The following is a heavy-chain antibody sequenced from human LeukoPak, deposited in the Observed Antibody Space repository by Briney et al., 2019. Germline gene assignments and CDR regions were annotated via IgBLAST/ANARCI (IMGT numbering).Heavy chain of an antibody. CDR2: ISSSSSYI. J-gene: IGHJ4*02. Sequence: GGSLRLSCAASGFTFSSYSMNWVRQAPGKGLEWVSSISSSSSYIYYADSVKGRFTISRDNAKNSLYLQMNSLRAEDTAVYYCARDQGDGYTYFDYWGQGTLVTVSS. CDR1: GFTFSSYS. CDR3: ARDQGDGYTYFDY. V-gene: IGHV3-21*01. D-gene: IGHD5-24*01.